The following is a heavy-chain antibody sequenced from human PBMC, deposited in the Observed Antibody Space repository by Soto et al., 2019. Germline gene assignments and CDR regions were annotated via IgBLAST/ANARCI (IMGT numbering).Heavy chain of an antibody. D-gene: IGHD1-1*01. Sequence: PSETLSLTCTVSGGSISSYYWSWIRQPPGKGLEWIGYIYYSGNTNYNPSLNSRVTISVDTSKNQFSLKLSSVTAADTAVYYCARRYGYSFDYWGQGTLVTVSS. CDR2: IYYSGNT. V-gene: IGHV4-59*08. J-gene: IGHJ4*02. CDR1: GGSISSYY. CDR3: ARRYGYSFDY.